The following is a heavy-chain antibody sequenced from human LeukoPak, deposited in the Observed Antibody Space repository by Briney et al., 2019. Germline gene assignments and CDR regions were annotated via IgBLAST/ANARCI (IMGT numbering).Heavy chain of an antibody. Sequence: SETLSLTCTVSGGSISNYYWSWIRQPPGKGLEWIGYIYYSGSTNYNPSLKSRVTISVDTSKNQFSLKLSSVTAADTAVYYCARVSLIAAAGTGGYYYYYYMDVWGKGTTVTVSS. J-gene: IGHJ6*03. CDR3: ARVSLIAAAGTGGYYYYYYMDV. V-gene: IGHV4-59*12. CDR2: IYYSGST. D-gene: IGHD6-13*01. CDR1: GGSISNYY.